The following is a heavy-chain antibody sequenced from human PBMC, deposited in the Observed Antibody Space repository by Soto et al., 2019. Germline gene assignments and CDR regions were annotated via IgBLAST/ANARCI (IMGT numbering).Heavy chain of an antibody. CDR1: GFTFSNAW. V-gene: IGHV3-15*07. J-gene: IGHJ6*02. CDR3: TTVYPLFSSSWYSYYGMVV. Sequence: GGSLRLSCAASGFTFSNAWMNWVRQAPGKGLEWVGRIKSKTDGGTTDYAAPVKGRFTISRDDSKNTLYLQMNSLKTEDTAVYYCTTVYPLFSSSWYSYYGMVVWGQGTTVTVSS. CDR2: IKSKTDGGTT. D-gene: IGHD6-13*01.